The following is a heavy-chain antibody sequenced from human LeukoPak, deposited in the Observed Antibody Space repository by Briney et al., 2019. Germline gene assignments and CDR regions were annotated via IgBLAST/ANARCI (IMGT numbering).Heavy chain of an antibody. CDR3: AKGGTQWELLPGFDY. CDR2: IWYDGSNK. CDR1: GFTFSSYG. Sequence: PGGSLRLSCAASGFTFSSYGMHWVRQAPGKGLEWVAVIWYDGSNKYYVDSVKGRFTISRDNSKNTLYLQMNSLRAEDTAVYYCAKGGTQWELLPGFDYWGQGTLVTVSS. D-gene: IGHD1-26*01. J-gene: IGHJ4*02. V-gene: IGHV3-30*02.